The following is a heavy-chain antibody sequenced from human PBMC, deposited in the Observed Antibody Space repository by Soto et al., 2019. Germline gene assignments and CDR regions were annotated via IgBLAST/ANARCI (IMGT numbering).Heavy chain of an antibody. D-gene: IGHD5-12*01. CDR3: ARNFRDGYNAIGY. Sequence: SETLSLTCTVSGDSISTYYLTWIRQPPGKGLEWIGYMYDSGSTDYNPSLKSRVTISIDTSNNQFSLKLSSVTAADTAVYYCARNFRDGYNAIGYWGQGTLVTVSS. CDR1: GDSISTYY. J-gene: IGHJ4*02. CDR2: MYDSGST. V-gene: IGHV4-59*08.